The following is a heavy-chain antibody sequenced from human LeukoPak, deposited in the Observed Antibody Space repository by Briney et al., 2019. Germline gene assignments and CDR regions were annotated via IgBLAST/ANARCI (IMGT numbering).Heavy chain of an antibody. CDR2: INQHGSES. CDR1: GFTFSNFW. V-gene: IGHV3-7*01. CDR3: ARAVSNYYFWYFDL. Sequence: GGSLRLSCAASGFTFSNFWMGWVRQAPGKGLEWVANINQHGSESFHVDSVKGRFTVSRDNAKNSLYLQMNSLRAEDTAVYYCARAVSNYYFWYFDLWGRGTLVTVSS. J-gene: IGHJ2*01. D-gene: IGHD4-11*01.